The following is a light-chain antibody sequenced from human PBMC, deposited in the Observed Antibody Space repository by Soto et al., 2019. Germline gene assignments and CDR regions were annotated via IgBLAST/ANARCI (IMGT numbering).Light chain of an antibody. J-gene: IGKJ4*01. Sequence: EIVMTQSPATLSVSPGERATLSCRASQNVNSNLAWYQQKPGQSPRLLIYDASTRATAIPARFSGSGSGTDFPLTISSLQSEDFAVYYCQQYNNWPLTFGGGTKVEIK. CDR1: QNVNSN. V-gene: IGKV3-15*01. CDR3: QQYNNWPLT. CDR2: DAS.